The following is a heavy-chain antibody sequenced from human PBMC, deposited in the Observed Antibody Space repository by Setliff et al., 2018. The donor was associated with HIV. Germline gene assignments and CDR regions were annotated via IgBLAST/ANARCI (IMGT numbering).Heavy chain of an antibody. CDR1: GGTFSSYA. V-gene: IGHV1-69*13. CDR2: IIPVFGTT. Sequence: SVKVSCKASGGTFSSYAISWVRQAPGQGLDWMGVIIPVFGTTNYAQKFQGRVTITADESTSTAYMELSSLRSEDTAVYYCARGGGYYYDSSGWWMDYWGQGTLVTVSS. CDR3: ARGGGYYYDSSGWWMDY. D-gene: IGHD3-22*01. J-gene: IGHJ4*02.